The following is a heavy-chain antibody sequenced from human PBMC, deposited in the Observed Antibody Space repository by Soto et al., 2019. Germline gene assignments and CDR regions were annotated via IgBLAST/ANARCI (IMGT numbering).Heavy chain of an antibody. V-gene: IGHV3-33*01. Sequence: PGGSLRLSCAASGFTFSSYGMHWVRQAPGKGLEWVAVIWYDGSNKYYADSVKGRFTISRDNSKNTLYLQMNSLRAEDTAVYYCARDEQWADAFDIWGRGTMVTVSS. CDR2: IWYDGSNK. D-gene: IGHD6-19*01. CDR3: ARDEQWADAFDI. CDR1: GFTFSSYG. J-gene: IGHJ3*02.